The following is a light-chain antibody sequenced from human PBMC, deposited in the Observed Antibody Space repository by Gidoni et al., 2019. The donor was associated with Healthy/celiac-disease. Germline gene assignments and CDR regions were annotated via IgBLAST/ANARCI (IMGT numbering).Light chain of an antibody. CDR2: DAS. Sequence: DIQMTQSPSTLSASVRDRVTITCRSSQSIRSWLAWYQQKPGKAPKLLSYDASSLESGVPSRFRGSGSGTEFTLTISSLQPDDFATYYCQQYNSYRWTFXQXTKVEIK. CDR3: QQYNSYRWT. CDR1: QSIRSW. J-gene: IGKJ1*01. V-gene: IGKV1-5*01.